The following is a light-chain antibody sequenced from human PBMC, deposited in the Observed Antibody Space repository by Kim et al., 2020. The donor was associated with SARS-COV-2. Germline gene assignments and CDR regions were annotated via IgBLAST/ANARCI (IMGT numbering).Light chain of an antibody. Sequence: GDRVTITCRARQSISSWLAWYQQKPGKAPKLLIYDASTLESGVPSRFSGSGSGTEFTLTISSLQPDDFATYYFQQYKTYFPTFGQGTKL. J-gene: IGKJ2*01. CDR1: QSISSW. V-gene: IGKV1-5*01. CDR2: DAS. CDR3: QQYKTYFPT.